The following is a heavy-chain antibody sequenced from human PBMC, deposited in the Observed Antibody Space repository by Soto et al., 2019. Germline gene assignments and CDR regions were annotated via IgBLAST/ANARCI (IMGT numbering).Heavy chain of an antibody. CDR1: GFTFSSYA. CDR3: VTMYSSSWDYYYYGMDV. D-gene: IGHD6-13*01. Sequence: PGGSLRLSCSASGFTFSSYAMHWVRQAPGKGLEYVSAISSNGGSTYYADSVKGRFTISRDNSKNTLYLQMGSLRAEDTAVYYCVTMYSSSWDYYYYGMDVWGQGTTVTVSS. CDR2: ISSNGGST. J-gene: IGHJ6*02. V-gene: IGHV3-64D*06.